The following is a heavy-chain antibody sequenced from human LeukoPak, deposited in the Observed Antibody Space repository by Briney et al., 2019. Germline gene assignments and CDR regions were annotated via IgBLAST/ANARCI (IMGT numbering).Heavy chain of an antibody. J-gene: IGHJ3*02. CDR2: ISGSGGST. Sequence: GGSLRLSCATSGFTFSRYAMSWVRQAPGKGLEWVSAISGSGGSTYYADSVKGRFTISRDNSKNTLYLQMNSLRAEDTAVYYCAKSSDIVATEEGLGAFDIWGQGTMVTVSS. CDR3: AKSSDIVATEEGLGAFDI. V-gene: IGHV3-23*01. D-gene: IGHD5-12*01. CDR1: GFTFSRYA.